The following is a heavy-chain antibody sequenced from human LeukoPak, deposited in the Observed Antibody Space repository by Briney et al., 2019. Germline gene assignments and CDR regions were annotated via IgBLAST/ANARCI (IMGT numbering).Heavy chain of an antibody. V-gene: IGHV4-59*08. D-gene: IGHD6-19*01. CDR1: GGSISSYY. CDR3: ARRAVAGTSGMYYFDY. CDR2: IYYSGST. J-gene: IGHJ4*02. Sequence: SETLSLTCTVSGGSISSYYWSWIRQPPGKGLEWIGYIYYSGSTNYNPSLESRVTISVDTSKNQFSLQLSSVTAADTAVYYCARRAVAGTSGMYYFDYWGQGTLVTVSS.